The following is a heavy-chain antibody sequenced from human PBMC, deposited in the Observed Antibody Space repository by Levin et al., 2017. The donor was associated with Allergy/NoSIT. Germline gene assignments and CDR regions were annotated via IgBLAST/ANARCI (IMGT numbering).Heavy chain of an antibody. CDR2: IYYSGST. D-gene: IGHD3-22*01. V-gene: IGHV4-39*01. Sequence: ASETLSLTCTVSGGSISSSSYYWGWIRQPPGKGLEWIGSIYYSGSTYYNPSLKSRVTISVDTSKNQFSLKLSSVTAADTAVYYCARQAVLITMIVVAPDNWFDPWGQGTLVTVSS. J-gene: IGHJ5*02. CDR1: GGSISSSSYY. CDR3: ARQAVLITMIVVAPDNWFDP.